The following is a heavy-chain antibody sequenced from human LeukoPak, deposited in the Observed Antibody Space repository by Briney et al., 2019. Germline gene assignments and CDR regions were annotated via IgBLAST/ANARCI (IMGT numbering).Heavy chain of an antibody. V-gene: IGHV1-8*03. Sequence: ASVKVSCKASGYTFTSYDINWVRQATGQGLEWMGWMNPNSGNTGYAQKFQGRVTITRNTSISTAYMELSSLRSEDTAVYYCARDRELVATFGYWGQGTLVTVSS. CDR1: GYTFTSYD. CDR3: ARDRELVATFGY. CDR2: MNPNSGNT. D-gene: IGHD5-12*01. J-gene: IGHJ4*02.